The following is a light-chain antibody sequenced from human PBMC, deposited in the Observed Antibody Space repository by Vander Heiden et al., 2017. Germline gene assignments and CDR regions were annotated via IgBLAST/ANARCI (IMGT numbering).Light chain of an antibody. CDR1: QSVSSSY. Sequence: IALKPFPGPLSLSPGQRATLSCSASQSVSSSYLAWYHQKPGQAPRLLIYCASSRATGIPDRFSGSGSGTDFTLTISRLEPEDFAVYYFQQYGSSPLTFGGGTKVEIK. V-gene: IGKV3-20*01. CDR3: QQYGSSPLT. J-gene: IGKJ4*01. CDR2: CAS.